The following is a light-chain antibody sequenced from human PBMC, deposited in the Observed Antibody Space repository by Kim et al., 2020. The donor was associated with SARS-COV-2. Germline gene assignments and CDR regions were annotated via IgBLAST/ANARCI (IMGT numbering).Light chain of an antibody. CDR1: SSNIGAGYD. J-gene: IGLJ1*01. Sequence: VSIPCTGSSSNIGAGYDVHWYQQLPGTAPKLLIYGNSNRPSGVPDRFSGSKSGTSASLAITGLQAEDEADYYCQSYDSSLSGYVFGTGTKVTVL. CDR3: QSYDSSLSGYV. V-gene: IGLV1-40*01. CDR2: GNS.